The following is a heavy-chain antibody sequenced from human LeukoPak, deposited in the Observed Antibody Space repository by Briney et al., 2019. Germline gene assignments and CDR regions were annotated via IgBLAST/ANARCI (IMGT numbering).Heavy chain of an antibody. J-gene: IGHJ6*03. D-gene: IGHD6-19*01. CDR1: GFTVSTNY. CDR2: IYSAGST. V-gene: IGHV3-53*01. Sequence: PGGSLRLSCAASGFTVSTNYMSWVRQAPGKGLEWVSLIYSAGSTSYADSVMGRFTISRDNSKNTLYLQMNSLRAEDTAVYYCAKKQWLANYYYYYMDVWGKGTTVTVSS. CDR3: AKKQWLANYYYYYMDV.